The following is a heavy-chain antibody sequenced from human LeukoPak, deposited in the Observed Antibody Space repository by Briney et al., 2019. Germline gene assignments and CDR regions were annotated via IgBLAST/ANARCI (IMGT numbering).Heavy chain of an antibody. D-gene: IGHD3-10*01. V-gene: IGHV4-4*07. J-gene: IGHJ4*02. CDR2: IYTSGST. Sequence: SETLSLTRTVSGGSISSYYRSWIRKPAGKGLEWIGRIYTSGSTNYNPSLKSRVTMSVDTSKIQLSLKLSSVTAADTAVYYCARGVGIGYYGSGSYIGYYFDYWGQGTLVTVSS. CDR3: ARGVGIGYYGSGSYIGYYFDY. CDR1: GGSISSYY.